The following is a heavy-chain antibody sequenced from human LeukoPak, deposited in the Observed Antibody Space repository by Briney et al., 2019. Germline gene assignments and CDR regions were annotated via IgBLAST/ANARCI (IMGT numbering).Heavy chain of an antibody. CDR3: ARGHIVVVPAASDPGGYYYYYGMDV. Sequence: ASVKVSCKASGYIFTSYGVSWVRQAPGQGLEWMGWISAYNGNTNYAQKLQGRVTMTTDTSTSTAYMELRSLRSDDTAVYYCARGHIVVVPAASDPGGYYYYYGMDVWGQGTTVTVSS. CDR1: GYIFTSYG. V-gene: IGHV1-18*01. D-gene: IGHD2-2*01. J-gene: IGHJ6*02. CDR2: ISAYNGNT.